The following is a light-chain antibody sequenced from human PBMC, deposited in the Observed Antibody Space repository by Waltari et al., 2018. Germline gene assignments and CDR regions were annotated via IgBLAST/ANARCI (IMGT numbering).Light chain of an antibody. Sequence: SYELTQPPSVSVSPGQTASITCSGDKLGDQYACWYQQNPGQSPILVIHQDNKRPSGIPERFSGSNSGSTATLTISGTQTMDEADYYCQAWDSNAAVFGGGTKLTVL. CDR2: QDN. V-gene: IGLV3-1*01. J-gene: IGLJ2*01. CDR3: QAWDSNAAV. CDR1: KLGDQY.